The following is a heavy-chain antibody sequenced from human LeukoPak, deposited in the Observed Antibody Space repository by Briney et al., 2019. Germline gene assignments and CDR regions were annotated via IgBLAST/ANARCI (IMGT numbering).Heavy chain of an antibody. J-gene: IGHJ4*02. CDR2: INPNSGGT. D-gene: IGHD2-2*01. V-gene: IGHV1-2*02. Sequence: ASVKVSCKASGYTFTGYYMHWVRQAPGQGLEWMRWINPNSGGTNYAQKFQGRVTMTRDTSISTAYMELSRLRSDDTAVYYCARDNGYCSSTSCYGTVDYWGQGTLVTVSS. CDR1: GYTFTGYY. CDR3: ARDNGYCSSTSCYGTVDY.